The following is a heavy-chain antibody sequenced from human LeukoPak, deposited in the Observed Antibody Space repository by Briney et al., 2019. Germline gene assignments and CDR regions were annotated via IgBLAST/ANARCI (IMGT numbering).Heavy chain of an antibody. J-gene: IGHJ5*02. CDR2: ITSTSSHI. CDR3: ARARLGYYDEYFDP. V-gene: IGHV3-21*01. D-gene: IGHD3-16*01. CDR1: GFTFSDYS. Sequence: GGSLRLSCATSGFTFSDYSMTWVRQAPGRGLEWVSSITSTSSHINYADSVRGRFTISRDNAKNALFLQMTSLTDEDTALYYCARARLGYYDEYFDPWGQGTQVTVSS.